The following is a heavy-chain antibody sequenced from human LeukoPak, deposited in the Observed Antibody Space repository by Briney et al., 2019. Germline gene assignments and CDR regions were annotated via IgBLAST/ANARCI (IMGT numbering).Heavy chain of an antibody. V-gene: IGHV4-61*02. J-gene: IGHJ6*03. CDR2: IYTSGST. D-gene: IGHD3-16*01. Sequence: SQTLSLTCTVSGGSISSGSYYWSWIRQPAGKGLEWIGRIYTSGSTNYNPSLKSRVTISVDTSKNQFSLQLNSVTPEDTAVYYCARETSQKGAHYMDVWGKGTTVTISS. CDR3: ARETSQKGAHYMDV. CDR1: GGSISSGSYY.